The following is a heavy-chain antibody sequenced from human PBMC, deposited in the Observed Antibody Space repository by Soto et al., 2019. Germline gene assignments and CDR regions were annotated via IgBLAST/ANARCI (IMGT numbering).Heavy chain of an antibody. CDR1: GYTFTSYG. J-gene: IGHJ5*02. CDR2: ISAYNGNT. D-gene: IGHD6-19*01. CDR3: ARDRSLYRPEGTAIAGAGTNWFDP. V-gene: IGHV1-18*01. Sequence: ASVKVSCKASGYTFTSYGISWVRQAPGQGLEWMGWISAYNGNTNYAQKLQGRVTMTTDTSTSTAYMELRSLRADDTAVYYCARDRSLYRPEGTAIAGAGTNWFDPWGQGTLVTVSS.